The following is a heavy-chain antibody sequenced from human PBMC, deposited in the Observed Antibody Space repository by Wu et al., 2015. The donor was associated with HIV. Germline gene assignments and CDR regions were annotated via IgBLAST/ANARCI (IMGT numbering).Heavy chain of an antibody. D-gene: IGHD1-20*01. Sequence: QVQLVQSGAEVKKPGSSVKVSCKASGGTFSSYAISWVRQAPGQGLEWMGGIIPIFGTANYAQKFQGRVTITADELTSTAYLEVRNLKSDDTAVYYCARGNGYNWKDPYDSWGQGTVVTVSS. CDR1: GGTFSSYA. J-gene: IGHJ4*02. V-gene: IGHV1-69*12. CDR3: ARGNGYNWKDPYDS. CDR2: IIPIFGTA.